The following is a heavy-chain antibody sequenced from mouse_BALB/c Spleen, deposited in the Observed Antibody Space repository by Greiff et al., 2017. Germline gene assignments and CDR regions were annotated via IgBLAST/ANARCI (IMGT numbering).Heavy chain of an antibody. J-gene: IGHJ4*01. CDR3: ARQGYDYDMDY. CDR1: GFAFSSYD. D-gene: IGHD2-4*01. Sequence: EVKVVESGGGLVKPGGSLKLSCAASGFAFSSYDMSWVRQTPEKRLEWVAYISSGGGSTYYPDTVKGRFTISRDNAKNTLYLQMSSLKSEDTAMYYCARQGYDYDMDYWGQGTSVTVSS. V-gene: IGHV5-12-1*01. CDR2: ISSGGGST.